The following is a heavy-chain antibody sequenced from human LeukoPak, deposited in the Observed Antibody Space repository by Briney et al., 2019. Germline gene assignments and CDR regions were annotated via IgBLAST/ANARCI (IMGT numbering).Heavy chain of an antibody. CDR1: GGSISSYY. V-gene: IGHV4-39*01. D-gene: IGHD2-2*01. J-gene: IGHJ4*02. CDR2: IYYSGGT. CDR3: ARMKGVVVIPTARPTFYFDY. Sequence: MPSETLSLTCTVSGGSISSYYWSWIRQPPGKGLEWIVSIYYSGGTYYNQSLKSRVTISIDTSKNQFSLKLTSVTAADTAMYYCARMKGVVVIPTARPTFYFDYWGQGILVTVSS.